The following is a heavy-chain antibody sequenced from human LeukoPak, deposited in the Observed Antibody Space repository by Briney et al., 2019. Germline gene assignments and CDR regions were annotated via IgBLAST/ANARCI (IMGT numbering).Heavy chain of an antibody. J-gene: IGHJ4*02. CDR1: GFTVSSNS. D-gene: IGHD3-22*01. CDR3: ARGALFLYDSSGYYHDY. V-gene: IGHV3-53*01. Sequence: PGGSLRLSCTVSGFTVSSNSMSWVRQAPGKGLEWVSFIYSDNTHYSDSVKGRFTISRDNSKNTLYLQMNSLRAEDTAVYYCARGALFLYDSSGYYHDYWGQGTLVTVSS. CDR2: IYSDNT.